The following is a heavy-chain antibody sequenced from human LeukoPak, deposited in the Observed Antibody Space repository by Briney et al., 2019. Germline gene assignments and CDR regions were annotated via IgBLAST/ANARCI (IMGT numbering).Heavy chain of an antibody. CDR1: GFTFDDYA. V-gene: IGHV3-9*01. Sequence: GGSLRLSCAASGFTFDDYAMHWVRQAPGKGLEWVSGISWNSGSIGYADSVKGRFIISRDNARDSLYLQMNSLRDEDTAVYYCARDGYPGGDYWGQGTLVTVSS. CDR2: ISWNSGSI. D-gene: IGHD3-16*01. CDR3: ARDGYPGGDY. J-gene: IGHJ4*02.